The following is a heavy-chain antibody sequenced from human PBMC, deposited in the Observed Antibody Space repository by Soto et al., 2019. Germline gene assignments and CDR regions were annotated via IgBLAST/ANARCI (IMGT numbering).Heavy chain of an antibody. J-gene: IGHJ6*02. CDR1: GYSFTSYW. V-gene: IGHV5-10-1*01. CDR2: IDPSDSYT. Sequence: LGESLKISCNGSGYSFTSYWISWVRQMPGKGLEWMGRIDPSDSYTNYSPSFQGHVTISADKSISTAYLQWSSLKASDNDMYYCARHDVRSMDAGGHGTTVNVSS. D-gene: IGHD3-16*01. CDR3: ARHDVRSMDA.